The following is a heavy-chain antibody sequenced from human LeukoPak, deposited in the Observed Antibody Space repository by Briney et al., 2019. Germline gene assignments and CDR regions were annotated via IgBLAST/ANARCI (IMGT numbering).Heavy chain of an antibody. V-gene: IGHV3-30*02. D-gene: IGHD2-15*01. J-gene: IGHJ4*02. CDR1: GFTISSYG. Sequence: GGSLRLSCVVSGFTISSYGMHWVRQAPGKGLEWVAFIRYDGSYKKYADSVKGRFTISRDNSKNTLYLQMNSLRAEDTAVYYCARVPGYCSGGSCYFDYWGQGTLVTVSS. CDR2: IRYDGSYK. CDR3: ARVPGYCSGGSCYFDY.